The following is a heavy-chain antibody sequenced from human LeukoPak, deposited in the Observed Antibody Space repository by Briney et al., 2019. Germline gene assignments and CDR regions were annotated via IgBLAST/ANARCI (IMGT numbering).Heavy chain of an antibody. CDR1: GFTFSSYG. D-gene: IGHD1-26*01. CDR2: IWYDGSNK. J-gene: IGHJ4*02. V-gene: IGHV3-33*01. CDR3: ARVGFHSGFDY. Sequence: GGSLRLSCAASGFTFSSYGMHWVRRAPGKGLEWVAVIWYDGSNKYYADSVKGRFTISRDNSKNTLYLQMNSLRAEDTAVYYCARVGFHSGFDYWGQGTLVTVSS.